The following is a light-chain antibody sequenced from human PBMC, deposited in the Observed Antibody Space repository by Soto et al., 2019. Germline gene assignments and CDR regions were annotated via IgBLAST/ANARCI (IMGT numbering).Light chain of an antibody. CDR2: KAS. J-gene: IGKJ5*01. CDR3: QQSYSTPIT. Sequence: QLTQSPSTLSASVGDRVTITCRASQSISSWLAWYQQKPGKAPKLLIYKASSLESGVPLRFSGSGSGTEFTLTISSLQPDDFATYYCQQSYSTPITFGQGTRLEIK. CDR1: QSISSW. V-gene: IGKV1-5*03.